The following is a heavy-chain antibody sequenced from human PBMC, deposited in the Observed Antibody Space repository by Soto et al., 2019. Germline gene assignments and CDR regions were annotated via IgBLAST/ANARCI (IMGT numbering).Heavy chain of an antibody. Sequence: PGGSLRLSCAASGFTFSSYDMHWVRQATGKGLEWVSAIGTAGDTYYPGSVKGRFTISRENAKNSLYLQMNSLRAGDTAVYYCARVLNCNAHDAFDSWGQGTMVTVSS. CDR1: GFTFSSYD. CDR3: ARVLNCNAHDAFDS. J-gene: IGHJ3*02. D-gene: IGHD1-1*01. CDR2: IGTAGDT. V-gene: IGHV3-13*01.